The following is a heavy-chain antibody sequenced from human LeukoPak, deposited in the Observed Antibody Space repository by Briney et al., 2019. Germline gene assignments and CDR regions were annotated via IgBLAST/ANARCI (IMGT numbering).Heavy chain of an antibody. Sequence: GGSLRLSCAASGFTFSSYAMHWVRQAPGKGLEWVAVISYDGSNKYYADSVKGRFTISRDNSKSTLYLQMNSLRAEDTAVYYCARLAVTSDVDYWGQGTLVTVSS. V-gene: IGHV3-30*04. CDR2: ISYDGSNK. J-gene: IGHJ4*02. D-gene: IGHD4-17*01. CDR3: ARLAVTSDVDY. CDR1: GFTFSSYA.